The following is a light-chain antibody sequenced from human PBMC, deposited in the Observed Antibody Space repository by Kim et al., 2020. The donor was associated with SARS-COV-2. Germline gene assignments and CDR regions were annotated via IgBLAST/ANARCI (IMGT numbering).Light chain of an antibody. CDR1: QGINNY. J-gene: IGKJ1*01. Sequence: ASVGDRVTITCRASQGINNYFAWYQQKPGKAPKVLIYASSTLHSGVPSMFSGSGSGTDFTLTISSLQPEHVATYYCQQLSSYPRTFGHGTKVEIK. V-gene: IGKV1-9*01. CDR3: QQLSSYPRT. CDR2: ASS.